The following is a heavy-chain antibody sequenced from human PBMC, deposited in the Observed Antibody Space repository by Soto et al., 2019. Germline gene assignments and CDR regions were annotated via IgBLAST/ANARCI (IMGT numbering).Heavy chain of an antibody. Sequence: ASVKVSCKASGYTFTAYYMHWVRQAPGQGLEWMGWINPNSGGTNYAQKFQGRVTMTRDASISTACMDLSRLTSDDTAVYYCARDSHYLGSSGYYQGAHDYWGQGTLVTVSS. V-gene: IGHV1-2*02. D-gene: IGHD3-22*01. J-gene: IGHJ4*02. CDR1: GYTFTAYY. CDR3: ARDSHYLGSSGYYQGAHDY. CDR2: INPNSGGT.